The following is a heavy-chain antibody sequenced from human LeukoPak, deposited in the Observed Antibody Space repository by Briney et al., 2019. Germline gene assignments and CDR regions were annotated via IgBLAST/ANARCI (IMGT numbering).Heavy chain of an antibody. Sequence: PGGSLRLSCAASGFTLTSHAMSWVRQAPGKGLEWISTFSESSGSAHYADSVKGRFTIPRDISKNTLYLQMNSLRAEDTAVYYCPRDPIRSWWGYFDYWGQGALVTVSS. D-gene: IGHD6-13*01. CDR1: GFTLTSHA. J-gene: IGHJ4*02. V-gene: IGHV3-23*01. CDR2: FSESSGSA. CDR3: PRDPIRSWWGYFDY.